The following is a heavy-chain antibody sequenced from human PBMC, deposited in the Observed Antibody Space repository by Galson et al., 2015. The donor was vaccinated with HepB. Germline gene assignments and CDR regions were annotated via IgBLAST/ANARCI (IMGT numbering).Heavy chain of an antibody. CDR2: ISWNSDFT. J-gene: IGHJ6*02. V-gene: IGHV3-9*01. CDR1: GFTFEDYA. CDR3: AQDLTYYYGSGSYFVGMDV. Sequence: SLRLSCAASGFTFEDYAMHWVRQVPGKGLEWVSGISWNSDFTGYADSVRDRFTISRDNAKYSLYLQMNSLRADDTALYYCAQDLTYYYGSGSYFVGMDVWGQGTTVTVSS. D-gene: IGHD3-10*01.